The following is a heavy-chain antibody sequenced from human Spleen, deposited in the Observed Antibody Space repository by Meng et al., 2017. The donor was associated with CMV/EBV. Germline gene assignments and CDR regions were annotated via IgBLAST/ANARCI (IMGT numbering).Heavy chain of an antibody. CDR2: ISYDGSNE. CDR1: GFTFSSHP. J-gene: IGHJ4*02. V-gene: IGHV3-30*04. CDR3: ARKLRAPLDN. Sequence: GESLKISCAASGFTFSSHPIHWVRQAPGKGLEWVAVISYDGSNEYYADSVKGRFTISRDTSKNTLYLQMNSLRAEDTAVYYCARKLRAPLDNWGQGTLVTVSS. D-gene: IGHD5-24*01.